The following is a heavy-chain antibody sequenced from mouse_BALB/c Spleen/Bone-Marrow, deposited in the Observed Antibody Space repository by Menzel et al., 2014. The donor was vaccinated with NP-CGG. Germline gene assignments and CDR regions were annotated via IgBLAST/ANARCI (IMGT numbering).Heavy chain of an antibody. CDR1: GYSFTNYY. J-gene: IGHJ1*01. CDR2: INPSNGGT. D-gene: IGHD1-1*01. V-gene: IGHV1S81*02. CDR3: TRSNYGYWYFDV. Sequence: ESGAELVKPGASVKLSCKASGYSFTNYYMYWVKRRPGQGLEWIGEINPSNGGTNFNEKFKNKATLTVDKSSSTAYMQLSSLTFEDSAVYYCTRSNYGYWYFDVWGAGTTVTVSS.